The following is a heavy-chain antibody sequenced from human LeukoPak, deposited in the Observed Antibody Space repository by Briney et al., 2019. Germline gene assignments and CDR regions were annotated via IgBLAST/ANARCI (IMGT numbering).Heavy chain of an antibody. J-gene: IGHJ3*02. D-gene: IGHD3-3*01. V-gene: IGHV3-7*01. CDR1: GFTFSSYW. Sequence: SGGSLRLSCAASGFTFSSYWMSWVRQAPGKGLEWVANIKQDGSEKYYADSVKGRFTISRDNAKNSLYLQMNSLRAEDTAVYYCARDSQGDITIFGVVILGAFDIWGQGTMVTVSS. CDR3: ARDSQGDITIFGVVILGAFDI. CDR2: IKQDGSEK.